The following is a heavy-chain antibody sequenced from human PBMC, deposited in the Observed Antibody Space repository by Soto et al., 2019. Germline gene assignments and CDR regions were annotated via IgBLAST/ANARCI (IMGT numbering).Heavy chain of an antibody. CDR3: AREPYYYDSSGYPGYFDY. V-gene: IGHV3-48*03. D-gene: IGHD3-22*01. CDR1: GFTFSGYE. Sequence: PGGSLRLSCAASGFTFSGYEMNWVRQAPGKGLEWVSYISSSGDTIYSADSVKGRFTISRDNAKNSLYLQMDSLRVEDTAVYYCAREPYYYDSSGYPGYFDYWGXGTLVTVSS. J-gene: IGHJ4*02. CDR2: ISSSGDTI.